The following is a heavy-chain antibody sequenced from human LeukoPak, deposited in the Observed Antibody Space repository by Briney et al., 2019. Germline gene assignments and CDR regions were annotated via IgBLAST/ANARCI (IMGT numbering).Heavy chain of an antibody. J-gene: IGHJ3*02. CDR1: GFTFSNYA. Sequence: GGSLRLSCTASGFTFSNYAMSWVRQAPGKGLEWVSTISGSGGPTYYADSVKGRFTISRDNSKNTLYLQMNSLRAEDTAVYYCAKDLPITYYYDSSLDDAFDIWGQGTMVTVSS. CDR3: AKDLPITYYYDSSLDDAFDI. D-gene: IGHD3-22*01. CDR2: ISGSGGPT. V-gene: IGHV3-23*01.